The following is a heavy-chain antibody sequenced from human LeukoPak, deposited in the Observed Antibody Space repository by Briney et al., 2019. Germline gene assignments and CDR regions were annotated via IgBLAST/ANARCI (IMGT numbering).Heavy chain of an antibody. CDR1: GGSISSSSYY. Sequence: SETLSLTCTVSGGSISSSSYYWGWLRQPPGKGLEWIGSIYYSGSTYYNPSLKSRVTIFVDTSKNQFSLKLSSVTAADTAVYYCARQPIAATVYFDYWGQGTLVTVSS. D-gene: IGHD2-15*01. CDR2: IYYSGST. J-gene: IGHJ4*02. V-gene: IGHV4-39*01. CDR3: ARQPIAATVYFDY.